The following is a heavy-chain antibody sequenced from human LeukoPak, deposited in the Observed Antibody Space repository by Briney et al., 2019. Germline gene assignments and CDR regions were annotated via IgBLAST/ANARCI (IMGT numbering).Heavy chain of an antibody. CDR1: GGSVSSGNYY. CDR2: IYYSGST. CDR3: ARTRNGGDDHFDY. Sequence: PSETLSLTCTVSGGSVSSGNYYWSWIRQPPGKGLDWIGDIYYSGSTNYNPSLKSRVTISVDTSKNQFSLKLTSVTAADTAVYYCARTRNGGDDHFDYWGQGTLVTVSS. V-gene: IGHV4-61*01. D-gene: IGHD2-21*01. J-gene: IGHJ4*02.